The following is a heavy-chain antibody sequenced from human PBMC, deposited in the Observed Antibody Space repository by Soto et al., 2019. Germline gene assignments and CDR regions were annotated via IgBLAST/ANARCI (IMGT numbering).Heavy chain of an antibody. J-gene: IGHJ4*02. CDR1: GYTFTSYD. CDR2: MNPNSGNT. CDR3: ARSTPYYYDSSGYYYLAY. D-gene: IGHD3-22*01. V-gene: IGHV1-8*01. Sequence: ASVKVSCKASGYTFTSYDINWVRQATGQGLEWMGWMNPNSGNTGYAQKFQGRVTITADESTSTAYMELSSLRSEDTAVYYCARSTPYYYDSSGYYYLAYWGQGTLVTVSS.